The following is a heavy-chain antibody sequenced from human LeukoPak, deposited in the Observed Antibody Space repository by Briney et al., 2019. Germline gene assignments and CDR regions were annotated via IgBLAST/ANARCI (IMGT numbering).Heavy chain of an antibody. CDR1: GFTFSCFG. CDR3: ARDGLELRGFIYFQH. CDR2: ISYDGSNK. D-gene: IGHD1-7*01. Sequence: PGGSLRLSCAASGFTFSCFGIHSVRQAPGEGLEWVAVISYDGSNKWYADSVKGRFTISSDDSKNTLYLQMNSLRAEDTAVYYCARDGLELRGFIYFQHWGQGTLVTVSS. V-gene: IGHV3-30*03. J-gene: IGHJ1*01.